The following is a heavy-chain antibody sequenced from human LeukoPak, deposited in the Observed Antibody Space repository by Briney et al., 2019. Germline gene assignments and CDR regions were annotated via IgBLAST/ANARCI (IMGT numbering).Heavy chain of an antibody. Sequence: GGSLRLSCAASGFTYSNYWMSWVRQAPGKGLEWVANINQDGNAKYYVDSVKGRFTISRDNAKNSLYLQMNTLRAEDTAVYYCARRGSFYVRGRDFYYYYMDVWGKGTMLTVSS. CDR2: INQDGNAK. V-gene: IGHV3-7*01. J-gene: IGHJ6*03. CDR1: GFTYSNYW. CDR3: ARRGSFYVRGRDFYYYYMDV. D-gene: IGHD1-26*01.